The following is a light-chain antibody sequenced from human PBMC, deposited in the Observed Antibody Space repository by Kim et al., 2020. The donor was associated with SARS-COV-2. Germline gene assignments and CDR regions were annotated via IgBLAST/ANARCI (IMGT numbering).Light chain of an antibody. Sequence: SPGEIAPLSCRASQSVSSYLAWYQQKPGQAPRLLIYDASNRATGIPARFSGSGSGTDFTLTISSLEPEDFAVYYCQQRSNWPPLTFGGGTKVDIK. J-gene: IGKJ4*01. CDR1: QSVSSY. CDR2: DAS. V-gene: IGKV3-11*01. CDR3: QQRSNWPPLT.